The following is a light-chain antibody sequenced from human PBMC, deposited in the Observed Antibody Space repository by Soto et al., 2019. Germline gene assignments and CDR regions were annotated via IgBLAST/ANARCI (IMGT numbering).Light chain of an antibody. Sequence: QSALTQPPSASGSPGQSVTISCTGTSSDFGGYNYVSWYQQHPGKAPKLVIYEVTKRPSGVPDRFSGSKSGNTASLTVSGLQAEDEADYYCSSYVGSNNPVFCGGTKLTVL. V-gene: IGLV2-8*01. CDR1: SSDFGGYNY. CDR2: EVT. CDR3: SSYVGSNNPV. J-gene: IGLJ2*01.